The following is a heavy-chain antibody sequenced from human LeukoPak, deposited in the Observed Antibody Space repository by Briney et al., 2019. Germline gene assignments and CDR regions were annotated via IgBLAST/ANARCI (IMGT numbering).Heavy chain of an antibody. V-gene: IGHV4-39*07. Sequence: PSETLSLTCSVSGGSMSSENEYWGWIRQTPGKGLEWIGSVYNTGSTNYNPSLKSRVTISVDTSKNQFSLKLSSVTAADTAVYYCARRGGRWLQLGFREPYYFDYWGQGTLVTVSS. J-gene: IGHJ4*02. CDR2: VYNTGST. CDR1: GGSMSSENEY. D-gene: IGHD5-24*01. CDR3: ARRGGRWLQLGFREPYYFDY.